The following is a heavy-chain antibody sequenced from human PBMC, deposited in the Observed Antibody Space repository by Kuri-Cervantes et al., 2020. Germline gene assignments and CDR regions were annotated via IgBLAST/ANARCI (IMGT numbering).Heavy chain of an antibody. CDR1: GFTFTTYA. CDR2: ISDSGGRT. Sequence: GESLKISCAASGFTFTTYAMSWVRQAPGKGLEWVSAISDSGGRTYFADSVKGRFTISRDNAKNTVYLHMESLRAEDTAVYYCARVKQWLPDYWGQGTLVTVSS. J-gene: IGHJ4*02. CDR3: ARVKQWLPDY. D-gene: IGHD6-19*01. V-gene: IGHV3-23*01.